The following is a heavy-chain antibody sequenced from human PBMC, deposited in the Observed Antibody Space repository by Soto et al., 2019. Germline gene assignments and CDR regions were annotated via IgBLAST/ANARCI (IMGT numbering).Heavy chain of an antibody. V-gene: IGHV3-30*03. CDR1: GFTFNSYG. CDR3: ARTRSAWSDFHYYSLDV. CDR2: ISYDSTKT. D-gene: IGHD1-26*01. J-gene: IGHJ6*02. Sequence: GGSLRLSCEASGFTFNSYGMHWVRQGPGNGLEWVAFISYDSTKTYYADSVKGRFTISRDNSNSALYVQMNSLTGEDTAVYYCARTRSAWSDFHYYSLDVWGQGTTVTVSS.